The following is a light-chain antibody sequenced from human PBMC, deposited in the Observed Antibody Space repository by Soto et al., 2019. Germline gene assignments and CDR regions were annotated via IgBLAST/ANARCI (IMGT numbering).Light chain of an antibody. CDR2: EVS. Sequence: QSVLTQPPSVSGAPGQSITISCTATSSDVGGYNYVSWYQQHPGKAPKLMIYEVSNQPSGVSNRFSGSKSGNTASLTISGLQAEDEADYYCSSYTSSSTPYVFGTGTKVTVL. V-gene: IGLV2-14*01. CDR3: SSYTSSSTPYV. J-gene: IGLJ1*01. CDR1: SSDVGGYNY.